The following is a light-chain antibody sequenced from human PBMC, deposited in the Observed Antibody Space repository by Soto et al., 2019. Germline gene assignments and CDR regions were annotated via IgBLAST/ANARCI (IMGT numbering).Light chain of an antibody. Sequence: EIVLTQSPGTLSLSLRERATLSCRASQSVNSNYLAWYQQKPGQAPRLLIYGASNRAAGIPDRFSGSGSGTDFTLTISRLEPEDFALYYCQQYGGSPLFTFGQGTKLEIK. CDR3: QQYGGSPLFT. CDR2: GAS. CDR1: QSVNSNY. J-gene: IGKJ2*01. V-gene: IGKV3-20*01.